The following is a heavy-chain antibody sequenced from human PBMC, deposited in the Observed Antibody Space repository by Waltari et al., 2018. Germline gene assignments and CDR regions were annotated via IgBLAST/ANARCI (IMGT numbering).Heavy chain of an antibody. V-gene: IGHV3-30-3*01. CDR2: ISYDGSNK. D-gene: IGHD3-10*01. CDR1: GFTFSSYA. J-gene: IGHJ4*02. Sequence: QVQLVASGGGVVQPGRSLRLSCAASGFTFSSYALHWVRQAPGKGLEWVAVISYDGSNKYYADSVKGRFTISRDNSKNTLYLQMNSLRAEDTAVYYCARAYGSGFDYWGQGTLVTVSS. CDR3: ARAYGSGFDY.